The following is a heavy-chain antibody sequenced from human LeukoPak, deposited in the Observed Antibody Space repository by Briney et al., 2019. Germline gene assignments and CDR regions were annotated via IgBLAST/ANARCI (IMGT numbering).Heavy chain of an antibody. CDR1: GFTFSSYV. V-gene: IGHV3-23*01. CDR3: AKDMWAPETVAGTSRLADY. J-gene: IGHJ4*02. D-gene: IGHD6-19*01. Sequence: GGSLRLSCAASGFTFSSYVMSWVRQAPGKGLQWVSAIGSGGTGSGGSTYYPDSVKGRFTISRDNSKNTLYLQMNSLRAEDTAVYYCAKDMWAPETVAGTSRLADYWGQGTLVTVSS. CDR2: IGSGGTGSGGST.